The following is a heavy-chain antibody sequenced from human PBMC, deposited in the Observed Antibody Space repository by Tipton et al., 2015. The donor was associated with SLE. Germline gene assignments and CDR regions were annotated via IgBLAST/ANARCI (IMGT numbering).Heavy chain of an antibody. V-gene: IGHV1-2*06. CDR2: INPNSGGT. J-gene: IGHJ4*02. Sequence: QLVQSGAEVKKPGASVKVSCKASGYTFTGYYMHWVRQAPGQGLEWMGRINPNSGGTNYAQKFQGRVTTTRDTSISTAYMELWSLTPDDTAVYYCARAGGSGGSCAYWGQGTLVTVSS. CDR1: GYTFTGYY. D-gene: IGHD2-15*01. CDR3: ARAGGSGGSCAY.